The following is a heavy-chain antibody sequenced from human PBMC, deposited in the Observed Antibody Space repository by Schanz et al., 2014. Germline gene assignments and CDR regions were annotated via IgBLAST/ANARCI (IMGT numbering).Heavy chain of an antibody. J-gene: IGHJ4*02. V-gene: IGHV3-23*04. CDR3: AKRNHDMQSLPLDY. D-gene: IGHD3-9*01. CDR1: GLIFSTYT. Sequence: EVQLVESGGGLVRPGGSLRLSCTTSGLIFSTYTLNWVRQAPGKGLEWVSIITGSGATYYADSVKGRFTISRDNSKNTLYLQMNSLSAEDTAVYYCAKRNHDMQSLPLDYWGQGTLVIVSS. CDR2: ITGSGAT.